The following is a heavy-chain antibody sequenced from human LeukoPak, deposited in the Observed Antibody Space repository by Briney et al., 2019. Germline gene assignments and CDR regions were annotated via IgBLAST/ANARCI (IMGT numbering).Heavy chain of an antibody. J-gene: IGHJ4*02. CDR3: ARDQLSIAAAGTLYFDY. D-gene: IGHD6-13*01. Sequence: SETLSLTCIVSGGSISGYYWNWIRQPPGKGLEWIGYIFYSGSTNYNPCLKSRVTISLDTSKNQFSLKLSSVTAADTAVYYCARDQLSIAAAGTLYFDYWGQGTLVTVSS. CDR2: IFYSGST. CDR1: GGSISGYY. V-gene: IGHV4-59*12.